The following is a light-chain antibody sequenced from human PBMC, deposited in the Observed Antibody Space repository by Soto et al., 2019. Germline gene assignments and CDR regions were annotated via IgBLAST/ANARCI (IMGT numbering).Light chain of an antibody. CDR3: RDGSDWSPLT. V-gene: IGKV3D-11*01. CDR2: EAS. J-gene: IGKJ4*01. CDR1: QGVGTS. Sequence: EVVLTQSPATLPLSPGERATLSCRASQGVGTSLAWYQQKPGQAPKLLIYEASNRATGIPARFSGSGSGTDFTLTISSLEPEDSAVYYCRDGSDWSPLTFGGGTKVEIK.